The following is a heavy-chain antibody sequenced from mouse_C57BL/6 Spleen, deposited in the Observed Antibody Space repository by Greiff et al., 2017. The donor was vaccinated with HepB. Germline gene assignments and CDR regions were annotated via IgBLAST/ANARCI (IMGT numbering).Heavy chain of an antibody. CDR3: ARKYYYGNLYAMDY. CDR2: INPSTGGT. Sequence: EVQLQQSGPELVKPGASVKISCKASGYSFTGYYMNWVKQSPEKSLEWIGEINPSTGGTTYNQKFKAKATLTVDKPSSTAYMQLKSLTSEDSAVYYCARKYYYGNLYAMDYWGQGTSVTVSS. CDR1: GYSFTGYY. D-gene: IGHD2-1*01. V-gene: IGHV1-42*01. J-gene: IGHJ4*01.